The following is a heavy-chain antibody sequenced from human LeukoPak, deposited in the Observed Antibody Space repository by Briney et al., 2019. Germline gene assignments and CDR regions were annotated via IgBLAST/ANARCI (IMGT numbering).Heavy chain of an antibody. V-gene: IGHV3-48*01. Sequence: PGGSLRLSCAASGFIFSSYSMNWVRQAPGKGLEWLSFISSSSSTIYYADSVKGRFTISRDNAKNSLYLQMNSLRAEDTAVYYCAKDISGSGQEYYFDYWGQGTLVTVSS. D-gene: IGHD2-15*01. CDR3: AKDISGSGQEYYFDY. CDR2: ISSSSSTI. CDR1: GFIFSSYS. J-gene: IGHJ4*02.